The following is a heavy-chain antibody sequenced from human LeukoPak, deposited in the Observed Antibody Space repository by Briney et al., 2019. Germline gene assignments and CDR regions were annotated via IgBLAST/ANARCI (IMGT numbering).Heavy chain of an antibody. CDR3: ARDPPLAPGAFDI. D-gene: IGHD3-3*02. CDR1: GGTFSSYT. V-gene: IGHV1-69*04. CDR2: IIPILGIA. J-gene: IGHJ3*02. Sequence: SVKVSCKASGGTFSSYTISWVRQAPGQGLEWMGRIIPILGIANYAQKFQGRVTITADKSTSTAYMELSSLRSEDTAVYYCARDPPLAPGAFDIWGQGTMVTISS.